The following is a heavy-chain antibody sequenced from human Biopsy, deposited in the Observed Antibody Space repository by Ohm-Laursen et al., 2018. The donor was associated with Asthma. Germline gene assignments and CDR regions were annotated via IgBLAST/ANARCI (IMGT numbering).Heavy chain of an antibody. V-gene: IGHV1-2*06. CDR3: ARVQKSPGDRWFDP. CDR2: INPNGGAT. J-gene: IGHJ5*02. CDR1: AYTFIGYH. Sequence: SSVKVSCKASAYTFIGYHLHWVRQAPGEGLEWMGRINPNGGATIYAQKFQGRVTLTRDTSISTAYMELSRLTSDDTAVYYCARVQKSPGDRWFDPWGQGTLVTVSS. D-gene: IGHD7-27*01.